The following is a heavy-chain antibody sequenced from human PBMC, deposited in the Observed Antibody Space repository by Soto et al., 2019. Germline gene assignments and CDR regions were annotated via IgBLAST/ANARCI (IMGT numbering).Heavy chain of an antibody. CDR2: ISYDGSNK. V-gene: IGHV3-30*18. J-gene: IGHJ4*02. D-gene: IGHD6-19*01. Sequence: GSLRLSCAASGFTFSSYGMHWVRQAPGKGLEWVAVISYDGSNKYYADFVKGRFTISRDNSKNTLYLQMNSLRAEDTAVYYCAKDLGWIAVAGTLDYWGQGT. CDR1: GFTFSSYG. CDR3: AKDLGWIAVAGTLDY.